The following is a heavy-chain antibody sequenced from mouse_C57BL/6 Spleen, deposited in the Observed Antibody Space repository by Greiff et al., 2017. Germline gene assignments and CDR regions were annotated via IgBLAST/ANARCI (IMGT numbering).Heavy chain of an antibody. CDR2: IDPENGDT. CDR1: GFNIKDDY. CDR3: TKGLITTVVAGFDY. D-gene: IGHD1-1*01. V-gene: IGHV14-4*01. J-gene: IGHJ2*01. Sequence: EVKLQQSGAELVRPGASVKLSCTASGFNIKDDYMHWVKQRPEQGLEWIGWIDPENGDTEYASKFQGKATITADTSSNTAYLQLSSLTSEDTAVYYCTKGLITTVVAGFDYWGQGTTLTVSS.